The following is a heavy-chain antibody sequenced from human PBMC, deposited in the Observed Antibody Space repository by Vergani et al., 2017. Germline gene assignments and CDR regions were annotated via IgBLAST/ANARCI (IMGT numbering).Heavy chain of an antibody. J-gene: IGHJ4*02. CDR3: AKDRDRWTPQWFFDY. Sequence: QLQLQESGPGLVKPSETLSLTCSVSGYSISSGYYWTWIRQPPGKGLQWIGRIYHSGSTYYKSSLSSRVTISVDTSKNQFSLKVTSVTAADTAVYYCAKDRDRWTPQWFFDYWGQGTLVTVSS. CDR1: GYSISSGYY. V-gene: IGHV4-38-2*02. CDR2: IYHSGST. D-gene: IGHD2-8*01.